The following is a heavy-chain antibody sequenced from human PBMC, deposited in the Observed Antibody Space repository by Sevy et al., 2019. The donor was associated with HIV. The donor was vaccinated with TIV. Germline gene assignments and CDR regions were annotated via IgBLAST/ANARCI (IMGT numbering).Heavy chain of an antibody. J-gene: IGHJ6*02. CDR2: IYAGDSDS. V-gene: IGHV5-51*01. CDR1: GFTFTDYW. CDR3: ARSRGDFLPPYYFQYYGMDV. D-gene: IGHD3-3*01. Sequence: GESLKISCKTSGFTFTDYWIGWVRQMPGKGLEWMGIIYAGDSDSRYSPSFRDQVTISADKSTSTAYLQWSSLKASDTAMYYCARSRGDFLPPYYFQYYGMDVWGQGTTVTVSS.